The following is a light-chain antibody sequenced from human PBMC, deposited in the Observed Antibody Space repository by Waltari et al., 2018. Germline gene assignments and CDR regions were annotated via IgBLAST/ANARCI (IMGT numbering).Light chain of an antibody. V-gene: IGLV2-14*03. CDR2: DVT. CDR3: SSYRKSSTAGGV. CDR1: SSDVGGYNY. J-gene: IGLJ1*01. Sequence: QSALTQPASVSGSPGQSITISCTGTSSDVGGYNYVSWYQQHPGNAPQPMIYDVTNRASGVSSRVTGSKSGNTASLTISGLQTDDEADYYCSSYRKSSTAGGVFGTGTKVTVL.